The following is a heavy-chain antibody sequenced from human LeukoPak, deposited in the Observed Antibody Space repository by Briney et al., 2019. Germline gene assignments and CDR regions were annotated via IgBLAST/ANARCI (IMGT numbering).Heavy chain of an antibody. Sequence: PSETLSLTCAVYGGSFSGYYWSWLRQPPGKGLEWIGEINHSGSTNYNPSLKSRVTISVDKSKNQFSLKLSPVTAADTAVYYCARVSYYDSSGNRGAFDYWGQGTLVTVSS. CDR3: ARVSYYDSSGNRGAFDY. CDR1: GGSFSGYY. J-gene: IGHJ4*02. D-gene: IGHD3-22*01. V-gene: IGHV4-34*01. CDR2: INHSGST.